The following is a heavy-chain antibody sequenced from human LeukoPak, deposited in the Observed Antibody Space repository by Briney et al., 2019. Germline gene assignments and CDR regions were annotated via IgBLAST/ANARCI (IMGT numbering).Heavy chain of an antibody. V-gene: IGHV3-66*01. CDR2: IYSRGDT. CDR3: ASWISNDNY. J-gene: IGHJ4*02. D-gene: IGHD1-1*01. CDR1: EFIVSINY. Sequence: GGSLRLSCAASEFIVSINYMTWVRQAPGKGLEWVSLIYSRGDTKYADSVKGRFTISRDNSKNSLYLQMNSLRVEDTAVYYCASWISNDNYWGQGTLVTVSS.